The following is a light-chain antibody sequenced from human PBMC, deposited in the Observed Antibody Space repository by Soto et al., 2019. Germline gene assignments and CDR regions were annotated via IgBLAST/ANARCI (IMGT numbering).Light chain of an antibody. J-gene: IGLJ2*01. V-gene: IGLV3-21*02. CDR1: DIGSYS. Sequence: SSELTQPPSVSVAPGQTARITCGGNDIGSYSVHWYQQRPGQAPVLVVYDDSDRPSGIPERFSGSNSGNTATLAISRVEVGDEADYYCQVWDSSSDHAVFGGGTKVTVL. CDR3: QVWDSSSDHAV. CDR2: DDS.